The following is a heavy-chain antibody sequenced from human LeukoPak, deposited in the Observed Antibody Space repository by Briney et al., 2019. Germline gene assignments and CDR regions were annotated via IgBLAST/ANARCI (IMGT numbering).Heavy chain of an antibody. CDR2: ISGSGGST. CDR1: EFTFSSYA. Sequence: GGSLRLSCAASEFTFSSYAMSWVRQAPGKGLEWVSAISGSGGSTYYADSVKGRFTISRDNSKNTLYLQMNSLRAEDTAMYYCAKDRVATVTTFNDYWGQGTLVTVSS. V-gene: IGHV3-23*01. CDR3: AKDRVATVTTFNDY. D-gene: IGHD4-17*01. J-gene: IGHJ4*02.